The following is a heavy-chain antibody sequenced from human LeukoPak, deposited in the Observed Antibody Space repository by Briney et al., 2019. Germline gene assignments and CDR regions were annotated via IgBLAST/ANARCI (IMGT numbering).Heavy chain of an antibody. J-gene: IGHJ6*02. CDR1: GFTVSSNY. V-gene: IGHV3-53*04. CDR2: IFSGAST. CDR3: ARDLSYCSSTSCPLPYGMDV. Sequence: GGSLRLSCAASGFTVSSNYMSWVRQAPGKGLEWVSVIFSGASTYYADSVKGRFTISRHNSKNTLYLQMNSLRAEDTAVYYCARDLSYCSSTSCPLPYGMDVWGQGTTVTVSS. D-gene: IGHD2-2*01.